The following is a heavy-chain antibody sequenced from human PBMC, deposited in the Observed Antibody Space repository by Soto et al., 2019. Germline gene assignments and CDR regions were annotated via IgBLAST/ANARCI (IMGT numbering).Heavy chain of an antibody. CDR2: IYYSGST. V-gene: IGHV4-59*01. CDR1: GGSITSYY. D-gene: IGHD6-19*01. J-gene: IGHJ4*02. Sequence: QVQLQESGPGLVKPSETLSLTCIVSGGSITSYYWSWIRQPPGKGLEWIGHIYYSGSTNYNPSLKSRVPISVDTPRNQFSLRLSSVTAADTAVYYCAKVGSGWTGGTDYWGQGTLVTVSS. CDR3: AKVGSGWTGGTDY.